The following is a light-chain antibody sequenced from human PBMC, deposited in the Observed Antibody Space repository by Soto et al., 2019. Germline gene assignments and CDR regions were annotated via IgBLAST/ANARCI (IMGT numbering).Light chain of an antibody. CDR2: LNSDGSH. CDR3: QNWVTGTFYV. CDR1: SGHSSYA. J-gene: IGLJ1*01. V-gene: IGLV4-69*01. Sequence: QLVLTQSPSASASLGASVKLTCTLSSGHSSYAIAWHQQQPEKGPRYLMKLNSDGSHSKGDRIPDRFSGSSSGAERYLTISSLQSEDEADYYCQNWVTGTFYVFGTGTKLTVL.